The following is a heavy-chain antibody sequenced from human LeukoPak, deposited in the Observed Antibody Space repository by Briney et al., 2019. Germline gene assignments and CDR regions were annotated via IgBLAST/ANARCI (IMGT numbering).Heavy chain of an antibody. J-gene: IGHJ6*02. Sequence: SETLSLTCTVSGGSISSYYWSWIRQPPGKGLEWIGYIYYSGSTNYNPSLKSRVTISVDTSKNQFSLKLSSVTAADTAVYYCARAPRTDYYYYYGMDVWGQGTTVTVSS. CDR3: ARAPRTDYYYYYGMDV. D-gene: IGHD1-1*01. CDR2: IYYSGST. V-gene: IGHV4-59*01. CDR1: GGSISSYY.